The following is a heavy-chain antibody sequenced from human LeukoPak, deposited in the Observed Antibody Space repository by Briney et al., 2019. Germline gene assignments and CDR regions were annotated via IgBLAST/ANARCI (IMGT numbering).Heavy chain of an antibody. CDR3: AREGYYSGLDV. CDR1: RFTFSTYW. Sequence: PGGSLRLSCAASRFTFSTYWMSWVRQAPGTGLEWVANINQDGSEKYYVDSVKGRFTVSRDNAKNSLYLQMNSLRAEDTAVYYCAREGYYSGLDVWGQGTTVTVSS. V-gene: IGHV3-7*01. J-gene: IGHJ6*02. CDR2: INQDGSEK.